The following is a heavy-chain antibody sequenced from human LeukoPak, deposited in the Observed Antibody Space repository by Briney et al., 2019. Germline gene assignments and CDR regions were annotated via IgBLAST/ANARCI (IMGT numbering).Heavy chain of an antibody. CDR3: AGHHPRNTVDF. V-gene: IGHV4-59*08. D-gene: IGHD2-8*02. CDR2: ISDIGSI. J-gene: IGHJ4*02. Sequence: SETLSLACPVSGGSISSYYWSWIRQPPGKGLEWIAYISDIGSINYNPSLKSRVTISLDTSKNQFSLKLSSVTAADTAVYYCAGHHPRNTVDFWGQGTLVSVSS. CDR1: GGSISSYY.